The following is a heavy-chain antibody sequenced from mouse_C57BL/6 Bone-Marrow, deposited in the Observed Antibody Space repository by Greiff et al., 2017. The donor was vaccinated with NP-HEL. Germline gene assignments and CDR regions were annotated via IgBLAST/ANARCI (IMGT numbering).Heavy chain of an antibody. D-gene: IGHD2-5*01. Sequence: VQLQQSGAELVKPGASVKISCKASGYAFSSYWMNWVKQRPGKGLEWIGQIYPGDGDTNYNGKFKGKATLTADKSSSTAYLQLSSLTSEYSALYFCARGGNYVYSSWGFAYGGQGNLVTVSA. J-gene: IGHJ3*01. V-gene: IGHV1-80*01. CDR2: IYPGDGDT. CDR3: ARGGNYVYSSWGFAY. CDR1: GYAFSSYW.